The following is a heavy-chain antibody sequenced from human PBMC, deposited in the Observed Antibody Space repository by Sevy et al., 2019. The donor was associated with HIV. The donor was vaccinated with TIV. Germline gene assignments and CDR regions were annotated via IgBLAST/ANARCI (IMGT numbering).Heavy chain of an antibody. CDR2: ISYDGSNK. J-gene: IGHJ4*02. D-gene: IGHD6-6*01. CDR3: ARGPTYSSSCDY. V-gene: IGHV3-30-3*01. CDR1: GFTFSSYA. Sequence: GGSLRLSCAASGFTFSSYAVHWVRQAPGKGLEWVAVISYDGSNKYYADSVKGRFTISRDNSKNTLYLQMNSLRAEDTAVYYCARGPTYSSSCDYWGQGTLVTVSS.